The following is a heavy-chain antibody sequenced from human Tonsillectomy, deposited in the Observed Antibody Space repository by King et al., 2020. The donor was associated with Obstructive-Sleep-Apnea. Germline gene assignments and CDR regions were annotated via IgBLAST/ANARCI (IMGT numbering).Heavy chain of an antibody. CDR1: GFRFSSYS. Sequence: VQLVESGGGLVKPGGSLRLSCAASGFRFSSYSMNWVRQAPGKGLEWVSSISISSLYIYYADSVKGRFTISRDNAKNSLYLQMNSLRADDTAVYYCVRSRCSSTSCPYYYALDVWGQGTTVTVSS. CDR3: VRSRCSSTSCPYYYALDV. J-gene: IGHJ6*02. D-gene: IGHD2-2*01. CDR2: ISISSLYI. V-gene: IGHV3-21*01.